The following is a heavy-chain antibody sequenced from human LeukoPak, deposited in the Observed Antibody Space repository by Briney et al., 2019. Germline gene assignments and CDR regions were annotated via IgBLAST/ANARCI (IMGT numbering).Heavy chain of an antibody. V-gene: IGHV4-34*01. CDR2: ISHSGNT. D-gene: IGHD2-2*01. Sequence: SETLSLTCAVYGGSFIGYYWSWIRQPPGKGLEWIGEISHSGNTNYNPSLKSQFTISVDTSKNQFSLGLRFVTAADTAVYYCARGSTSWVVGSLEYWGQGTLVTVSS. J-gene: IGHJ4*02. CDR3: ARGSTSWVVGSLEY. CDR1: GGSFIGYY.